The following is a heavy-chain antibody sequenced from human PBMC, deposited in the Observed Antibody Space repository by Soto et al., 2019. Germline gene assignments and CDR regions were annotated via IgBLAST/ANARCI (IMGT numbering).Heavy chain of an antibody. CDR1: GYTFTAYF. CDR2: INSNSGVT. D-gene: IGHD6-19*01. V-gene: IGHV1-2*02. CDR3: ARGGAVAGTE. Sequence: QVQLVQSGAEVEKPGASVKVSCKASGYTFTAYFVHWVRQAPGQGLEWMGWINSNSGVTNYAHKFQGRVTMTRDTSISTADMELSRLRSDDTAVYYCARGGAVAGTEWGQGTLVTVSS. J-gene: IGHJ4*02.